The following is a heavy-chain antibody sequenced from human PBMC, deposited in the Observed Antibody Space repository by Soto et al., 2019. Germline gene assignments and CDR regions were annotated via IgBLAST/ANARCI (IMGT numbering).Heavy chain of an antibody. Sequence: ASVKVSCKASGGTFSSYAISWVRQAPGQGLEWMGGIIPIFGTANYTQKFQGRVTITADESTSTAYMELSSLRSEDTAVYYCASTQRGYSRYADAFDIWGQGTMVTVSS. D-gene: IGHD5-12*01. CDR3: ASTQRGYSRYADAFDI. CDR2: IIPIFGTA. V-gene: IGHV1-69*13. CDR1: GGTFSSYA. J-gene: IGHJ3*02.